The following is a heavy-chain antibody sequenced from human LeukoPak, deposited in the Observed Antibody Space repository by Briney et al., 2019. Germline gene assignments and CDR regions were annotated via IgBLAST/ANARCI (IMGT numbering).Heavy chain of an antibody. CDR3: ARPSYEILTGYPNGMDV. J-gene: IGHJ6*04. V-gene: IGHV5-10-1*01. CDR2: IDPSGSYT. Sequence: GESLKISCKGSGYSFTSYWISWVRQMPGKGLEWMGRIDPSGSYTNYSPSFQGHVTISADKSISTAYLQWSSLKASDTAMYYCARPSYEILTGYPNGMDVWGKGTTVTVSS. CDR1: GYSFTSYW. D-gene: IGHD3-9*01.